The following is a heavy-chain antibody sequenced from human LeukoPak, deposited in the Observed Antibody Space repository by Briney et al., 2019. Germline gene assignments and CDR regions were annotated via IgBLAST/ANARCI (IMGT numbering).Heavy chain of an antibody. CDR2: IYHSGST. CDR1: GGSISSGGYS. V-gene: IGHV4-30-2*01. Sequence: PSETLSLTCAVSGGSISSGGYSWSWIRQPPGKGLEWIGYIYHSGSTYYNPSLKSRVTISVDRSKNQFSLKLSSVTAADTAVYYCARLVRRQQHLNWFDPWGQGTLVTASS. J-gene: IGHJ5*02. CDR3: ARLVRRQQHLNWFDP. D-gene: IGHD6-13*01.